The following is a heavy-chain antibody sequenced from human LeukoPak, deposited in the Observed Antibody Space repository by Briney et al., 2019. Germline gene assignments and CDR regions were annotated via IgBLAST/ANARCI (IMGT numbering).Heavy chain of an antibody. V-gene: IGHV4-61*02. CDR2: VYTSGGT. CDR3: ARDRSGSYFDY. J-gene: IGHJ4*02. Sequence: SETLSLTCTVSGGSISSGIYYWTWIRQPAGKGLEWIGRVYTSGGTNYNPSLKSRVTISVDTSKNQFSLQLSSVTAADTAVYFCARDRSGSYFDYWGQGTLVTVSS. D-gene: IGHD1-26*01. CDR1: GGSISSGIYY.